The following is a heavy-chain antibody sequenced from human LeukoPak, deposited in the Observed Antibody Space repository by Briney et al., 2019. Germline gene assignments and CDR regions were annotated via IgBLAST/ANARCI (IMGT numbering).Heavy chain of an antibody. CDR3: ARFYDSSGYYDY. CDR2: INHSGST. Sequence: SETLSLTCAVYGGCFSGYYWSWIRQPPGKGLEWIGEINHSGSTNYNPSLKSRVTISVDTSKNQFSLKLSSVTAADTAVYYCARFYDSSGYYDYWGQGTLVTVSS. D-gene: IGHD3-22*01. CDR1: GGCFSGYY. V-gene: IGHV4-34*01. J-gene: IGHJ4*02.